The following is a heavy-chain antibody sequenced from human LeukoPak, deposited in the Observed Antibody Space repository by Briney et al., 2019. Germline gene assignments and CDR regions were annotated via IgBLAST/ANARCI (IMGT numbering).Heavy chain of an antibody. D-gene: IGHD3-22*01. Sequence: GGSLRLSCAASGFTFSSYSMNWVRQAPGKGLEWVSSISSSSSYIYYADSVKGRFTISRDNAKNSLYLQMNSLRAEDTAVYYCARESSQGPPRLYNWFDPWGQGTLVTVSS. CDR1: GFTFSSYS. V-gene: IGHV3-21*01. CDR2: ISSSSSYI. CDR3: ARESSQGPPRLYNWFDP. J-gene: IGHJ5*02.